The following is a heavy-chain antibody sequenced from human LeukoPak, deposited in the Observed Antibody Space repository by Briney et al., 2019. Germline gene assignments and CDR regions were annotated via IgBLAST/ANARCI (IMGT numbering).Heavy chain of an antibody. CDR1: GGSISSYY. J-gene: IGHJ5*02. CDR2: IYTSGST. D-gene: IGHD1-26*01. Sequence: SETLSLTCTVSGGSISSYYWSWIRQPAGKGLEWIGRIYTSGSTNYNPSLKSQVTMSVDTSKNQFSLKLSSVTAADTAVYYCARAWPKLSSNWFDPWGQGTLVTVSS. CDR3: ARAWPKLSSNWFDP. V-gene: IGHV4-4*07.